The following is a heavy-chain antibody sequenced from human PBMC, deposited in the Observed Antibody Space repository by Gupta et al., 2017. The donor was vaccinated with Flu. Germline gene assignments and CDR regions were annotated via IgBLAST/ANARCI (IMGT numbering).Heavy chain of an antibody. V-gene: IGHV3-72*01. CDR3: ARNSGYDSGCDY. J-gene: IGHJ4*02. CDR2: TRNKANSYTT. D-gene: IGHD5-12*01. Sequence: EVQLVESGGGLVQPGGSLRLSCAASGFTFSDHYMDWVRQAPGKGLEWVGRTRNKANSYTTEYAASVKGRFTISRDDSKNSLYLQMNSLKTEDTAVYYCARNSGYDSGCDYWGQGTLVTVSS. CDR1: GFTFSDHY.